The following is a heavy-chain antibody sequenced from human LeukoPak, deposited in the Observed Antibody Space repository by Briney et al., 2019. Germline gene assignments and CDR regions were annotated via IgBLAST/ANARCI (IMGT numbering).Heavy chain of an antibody. CDR2: ISGIGNGT. Sequence: GGSLRLSCTASGFTFRTYAMNWVRQAPGKGLEWLSGISGIGNGTYYADSVKGRFIISRDNSKNMVYLQMNSLTVEDTATYYCAKRTMSAFDSWGQGTLLIVSS. CDR1: GFTFRTYA. CDR3: AKRTMSAFDS. J-gene: IGHJ4*02. V-gene: IGHV3-23*01.